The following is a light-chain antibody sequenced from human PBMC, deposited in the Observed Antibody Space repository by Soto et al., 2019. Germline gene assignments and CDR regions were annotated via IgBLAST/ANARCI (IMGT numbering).Light chain of an antibody. CDR1: SSDVGSYNL. CDR3: CSYAGSSTLYV. J-gene: IGLJ1*01. Sequence: QSVLTQPASVSGSPGQSITISCTGTSSDVGSYNLVSWYQQHPGKAPKLMIYEGSKLLSGVSNRFSGSKSGNTASLTISGLQAEDEADYSCCSYAGSSTLYVFGTGTKGTVL. CDR2: EGS. V-gene: IGLV2-23*01.